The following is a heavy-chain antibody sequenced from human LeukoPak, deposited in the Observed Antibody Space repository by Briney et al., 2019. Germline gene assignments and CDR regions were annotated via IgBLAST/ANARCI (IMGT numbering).Heavy chain of an antibody. CDR2: INPNSGGT. CDR1: GYTFTGYY. Sequence: GASVKVSCKASGYTFTGYYMHWVRQAPGQGLEWMGWINPNSGGTNYAQKFQGWVTMTRDTSISTAYMELSRLRSDDTAVYYCASAAKWELLPFDYWGQGTLVTVSS. CDR3: ASAAKWELLPFDY. J-gene: IGHJ4*02. V-gene: IGHV1-2*04. D-gene: IGHD1-26*01.